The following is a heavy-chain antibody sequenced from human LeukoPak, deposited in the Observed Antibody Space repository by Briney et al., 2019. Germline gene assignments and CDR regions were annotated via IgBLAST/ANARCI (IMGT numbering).Heavy chain of an antibody. Sequence: PGGSLRLSCAASGFTFSSYSMNWVRQAPGKGLEWVSYISSTSSVIYYADSVKGRFTISRDNAKNSLYLQMSSLRAEDTAVYYCARDQDWNDRGGLDYWGQGTLVIVSS. CDR2: ISSTSSVI. V-gene: IGHV3-48*01. D-gene: IGHD1-1*01. J-gene: IGHJ4*02. CDR1: GFTFSSYS. CDR3: ARDQDWNDRGGLDY.